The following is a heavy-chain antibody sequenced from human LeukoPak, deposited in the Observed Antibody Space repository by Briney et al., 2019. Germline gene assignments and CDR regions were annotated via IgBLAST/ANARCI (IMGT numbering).Heavy chain of an antibody. D-gene: IGHD4-17*01. CDR3: AQIVRSYGDYEDY. CDR2: IRYDGSNK. J-gene: IGHJ4*02. CDR1: GFTFSSYA. Sequence: TGGSLRLSCAASGFTFSSYAMSWVRQAPGKGLEWVAFIRYDGSNKYYADSVKGRFTISRDNSKNTLSLQMNSLRAEDTAVYYCAQIVRSYGDYEDYWGQGTLITVSS. V-gene: IGHV3-30*02.